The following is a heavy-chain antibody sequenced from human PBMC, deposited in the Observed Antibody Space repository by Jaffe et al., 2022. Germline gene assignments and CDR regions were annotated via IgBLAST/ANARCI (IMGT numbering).Heavy chain of an antibody. CDR3: ARLKPGYDILTGYFAVDY. CDR1: GYSISSGYY. D-gene: IGHD3-9*01. J-gene: IGHJ4*02. V-gene: IGHV4-38-2*01. CDR2: IYHSGST. Sequence: QVQLQESGPGLVKPSETLSLTCAVSGYSISSGYYWGWIRQPPGKGLEWIGSIYHSGSTYYNPSLKSRVTISVDTSKNQFSLKLSSVTAADTAVYYCARLKPGYDILTGYFAVDYWGQGTLVTVSS.